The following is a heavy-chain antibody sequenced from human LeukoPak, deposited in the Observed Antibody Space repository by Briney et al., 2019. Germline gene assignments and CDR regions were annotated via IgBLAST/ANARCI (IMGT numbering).Heavy chain of an antibody. Sequence: PAGSLRLSCVASGFTFSRYYMNWVRQIPGKGLEWVASIKEDGSFKHSVDSVEGRFTTSRDNAKNSLFLEIKSLRAEDTAVYYCARDAGECPGDSCYDALDIWGQRTMVTVSS. D-gene: IGHD2-15*01. J-gene: IGHJ3*02. CDR2: IKEDGSFK. V-gene: IGHV3-7*01. CDR3: ARDAGECPGDSCYDALDI. CDR1: GFTFSRYY.